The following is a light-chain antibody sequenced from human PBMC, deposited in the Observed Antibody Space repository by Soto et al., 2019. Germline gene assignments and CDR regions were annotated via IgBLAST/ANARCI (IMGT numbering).Light chain of an antibody. Sequence: DIQMTQSPSSLSASVGDRVTITCRASQSIYSSLNWYHQKPGKAPKLLIYAASNLQSGVPSRFSGSGSGTDFTLSISRLQPEDFATDDCQQSDSAPYTFGQGTKLEI. CDR2: AAS. J-gene: IGKJ2*01. V-gene: IGKV1-39*01. CDR1: QSIYSS. CDR3: QQSDSAPYT.